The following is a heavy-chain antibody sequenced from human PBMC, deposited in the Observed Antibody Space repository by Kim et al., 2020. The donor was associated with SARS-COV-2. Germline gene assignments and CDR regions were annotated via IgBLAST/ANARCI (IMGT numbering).Heavy chain of an antibody. J-gene: IGHJ4*02. V-gene: IGHV3-74*01. Sequence: YAETVEGRLTNSGDNAKITVYLQMNSLSGEETAVYYCARGGCSATSCLDYWGQGILVTVSS. CDR3: ARGGCSATSCLDY. D-gene: IGHD2-2*01.